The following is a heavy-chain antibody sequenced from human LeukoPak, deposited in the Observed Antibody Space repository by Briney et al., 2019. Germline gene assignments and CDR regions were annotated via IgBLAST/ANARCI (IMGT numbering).Heavy chain of an antibody. J-gene: IGHJ6*02. V-gene: IGHV3-33*01. CDR3: ARDVNYYGMDV. CDR2: IWYDGSNK. CDR1: GFTFSSYG. Sequence: PGGSLRLSCAAPGFTFSSYGMPWVRQAPGKGLEWVAVIWYDGSNKYYADSVKGRFTISRDNSKNTLYLQMNSLRAEDTAVYYCARDVNYYGMDVWGQGTTVTVSS.